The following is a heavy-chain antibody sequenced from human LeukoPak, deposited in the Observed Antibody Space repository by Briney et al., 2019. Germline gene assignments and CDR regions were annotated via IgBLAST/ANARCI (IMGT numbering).Heavy chain of an antibody. CDR2: IYTSGST. V-gene: IGHV4-4*07. Sequence: SETLSLTCTVSGGSIRSYYWSWIRQPAGKGLEWIGRIYTSGSTKYNPSLKSRVSMSVDTSKNQFSLNLSSVTAADTAVYYCAREMKGNYDVLTGYYHSYHYGLDVWGQGTTVVVSS. CDR1: GGSIRSYY. D-gene: IGHD3-9*01. CDR3: AREMKGNYDVLTGYYHSYHYGLDV. J-gene: IGHJ6*02.